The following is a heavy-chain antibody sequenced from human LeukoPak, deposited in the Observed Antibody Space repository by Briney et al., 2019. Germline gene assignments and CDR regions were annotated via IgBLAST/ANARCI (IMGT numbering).Heavy chain of an antibody. CDR3: AKDDGEDTAMIYFDY. D-gene: IGHD5-18*01. V-gene: IGHV3-23*01. Sequence: GGSLRLSCAASGFTFSSYAMSWVRQAPGKGLEGVSAIGGSGGSTYYADSVKGRFTISRDNSKNTLYLQMNSLRAEDTAVYYCAKDDGEDTAMIYFDYWGQGTLVTVSS. CDR2: IGGSGGST. J-gene: IGHJ4*02. CDR1: GFTFSSYA.